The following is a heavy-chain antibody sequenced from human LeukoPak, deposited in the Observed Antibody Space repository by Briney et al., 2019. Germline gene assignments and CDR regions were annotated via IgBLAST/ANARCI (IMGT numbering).Heavy chain of an antibody. D-gene: IGHD6-13*01. Sequence: ASVKVSCKASGYTFTSSCDINWVRQAPGQGLEWMGWMNPYSGITGYPQKFQGRVTMTRDTSISTAYMELSSLTSEDTAVYFCARENVNRGSSWGYDYFGMDVWGQGTAVTVSS. V-gene: IGHV1-8*01. CDR2: MNPYSGIT. CDR1: GYTFTSSCD. J-gene: IGHJ6*02. CDR3: ARENVNRGSSWGYDYFGMDV.